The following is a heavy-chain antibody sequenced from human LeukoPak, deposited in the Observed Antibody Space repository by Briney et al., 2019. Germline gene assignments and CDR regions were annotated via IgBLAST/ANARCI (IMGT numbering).Heavy chain of an antibody. CDR1: GYTFTSYD. Sequence: ASVKVSCKPSGYTFTSYDINWVRQAPGQGLEWMGWMNPNSGNTGYAQKFQGRVTMTRNTSISTAYMELSSLRSEDTAVYYCARGRDIPNYYYYGMDVWGQGTTVTVSS. D-gene: IGHD2-2*02. CDR3: ARGRDIPNYYYYGMDV. J-gene: IGHJ6*02. CDR2: MNPNSGNT. V-gene: IGHV1-8*01.